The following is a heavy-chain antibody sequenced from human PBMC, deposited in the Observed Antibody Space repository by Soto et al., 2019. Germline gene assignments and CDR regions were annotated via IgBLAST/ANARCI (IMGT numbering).Heavy chain of an antibody. CDR3: ARSVAVPGAHIDY. D-gene: IGHD6-19*01. CDR2: VYYTGST. Sequence: LSLTCSVSGGSISGSYWSWIRQSPGKGLEWLGYVYYTGSTNYSPSLRSRVSISVDTSKNEFSLRPSSVTAADTAVYFCARSVAVPGAHIDYWGQGTQVTVSS. J-gene: IGHJ4*02. V-gene: IGHV4-59*01. CDR1: GGSISGSY.